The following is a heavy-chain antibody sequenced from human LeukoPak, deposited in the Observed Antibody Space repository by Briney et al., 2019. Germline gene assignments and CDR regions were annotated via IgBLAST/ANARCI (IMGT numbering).Heavy chain of an antibody. D-gene: IGHD4-17*01. J-gene: IGHJ4*02. V-gene: IGHV3-48*01. CDR1: GFTFNSYN. CDR2: ISSSSSTI. CDR3: AKDATTVTTFYFDY. Sequence: GGSLRLSCAASGFTFNSYNMNWVRQAPGKGLEWVSYISSSSSTIYYADSVKGRFTISRDNSKNTLYLQMNSLRAEDTAVYYCAKDATTVTTFYFDYWGQGTLVTVPS.